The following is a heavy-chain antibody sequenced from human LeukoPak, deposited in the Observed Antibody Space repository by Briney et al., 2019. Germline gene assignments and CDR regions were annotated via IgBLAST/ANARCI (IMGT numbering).Heavy chain of an antibody. CDR2: IYPGDSDT. CDR3: ASYSSTSFDAFDI. J-gene: IGHJ3*02. Sequence: GEAPQTFFYGSGYSFTSYWIGWVRPMPGKGREWMVIIYPGDSDTRYSPSFQGQVTISADKSISTAYLQWSSLKASDTAMYYCASYSSTSFDAFDIWGQGTMVTVSS. V-gene: IGHV5-51*01. D-gene: IGHD2-2*01. CDR1: GYSFTSYW.